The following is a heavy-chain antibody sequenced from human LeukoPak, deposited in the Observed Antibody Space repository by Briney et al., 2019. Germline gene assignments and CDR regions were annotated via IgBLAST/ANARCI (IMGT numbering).Heavy chain of an antibody. CDR2: IAYDGSNK. CDR1: GFTFSSYS. D-gene: IGHD6-19*01. Sequence: GRSLRLSCAAAGFTFSSYSMHWVRQAPGRWLEWVAVIAYDGSNKYYADSVKGRFTIYRDNSKNTLYLQMDSLRAEDTAVYYCAREGIAVAGTFHYYGMDVWGQGTTVTVSS. CDR3: AREGIAVAGTFHYYGMDV. J-gene: IGHJ6*02. V-gene: IGHV3-30-3*01.